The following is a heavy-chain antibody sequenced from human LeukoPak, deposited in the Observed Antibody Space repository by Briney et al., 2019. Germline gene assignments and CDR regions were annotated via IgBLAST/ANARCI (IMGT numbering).Heavy chain of an antibody. D-gene: IGHD3-10*01. CDR2: IYYSGST. Sequence: SETLSLTCTVSGGSISSYYWSWIRQPPGKGLEWIGYIYYSGSTNYNPSLKSRVTISVDTSKNQFSLKLSSVTAADTAVYHCARRAPLWFGERAFDYWGQGTLVTVSS. CDR3: ARRAPLWFGERAFDY. CDR1: GGSISSYY. V-gene: IGHV4-59*08. J-gene: IGHJ4*02.